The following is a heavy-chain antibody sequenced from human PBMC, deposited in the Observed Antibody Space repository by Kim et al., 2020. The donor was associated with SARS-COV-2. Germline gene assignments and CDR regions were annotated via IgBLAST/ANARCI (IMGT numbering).Heavy chain of an antibody. CDR3: ARVGYGGYNYYFDD. CDR1: AGSISSYY. V-gene: IGHV4-59*01. CDR2: IYYSGST. D-gene: IGHD5-12*01. J-gene: IGHJ4*02. Sequence: SETLSLTCTVSAGSISSYYWSWIRQPPGKGLEWIGYIYYSGSTNYNPSLKSRVTISVDTSKNQVSLNLSSVATADTAVYYCARVGYGGYNYYFDDWGQGTLVTVSS.